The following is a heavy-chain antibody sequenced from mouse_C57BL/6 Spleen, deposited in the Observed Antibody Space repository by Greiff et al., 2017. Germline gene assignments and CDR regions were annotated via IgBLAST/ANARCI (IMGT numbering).Heavy chain of an antibody. V-gene: IGHV1-22*01. CDR3: ARDPYYGSSYDYYAIDY. D-gene: IGHD1-1*01. J-gene: IGHJ4*01. Sequence: VQLQQSGPELVKPGASVKMSCKASGYTFTDYNMHWVKQSHGKSLEWIGYINPNNGGNSYNQKFKGKATLTVNKSSSTAYMELRSLTSEDSAVYYCARDPYYGSSYDYYAIDYWGQGTSVTVSS. CDR2: INPNNGGN. CDR1: GYTFTDYN.